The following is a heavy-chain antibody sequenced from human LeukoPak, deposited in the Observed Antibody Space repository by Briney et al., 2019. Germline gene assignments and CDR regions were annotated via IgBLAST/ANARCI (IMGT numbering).Heavy chain of an antibody. J-gene: IGHJ3*01. Sequence: PGGSLRLSCAASGFSFGNYFMHWVRQAPGKGLIWVSRINPDGSTIYYADSVKGRFTISRDNVGSSLYLEMNSLSVEDTALYYCTRGLSGTHNAFDLWDQGTLVTVSS. CDR3: TRGLSGTHNAFDL. CDR2: INPDGSTI. V-gene: IGHV3-74*01. CDR1: GFSFGNYF. D-gene: IGHD1-26*01.